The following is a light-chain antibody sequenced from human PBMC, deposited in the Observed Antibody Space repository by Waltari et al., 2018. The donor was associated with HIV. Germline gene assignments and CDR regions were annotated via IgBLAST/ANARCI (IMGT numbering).Light chain of an antibody. Sequence: SYELTQPPSVSVSPGQTASISCSGDKLGNKFAAWYQQKPGQSPVVVMSQDRSRPSGIPERFSGSNSGNTATLTISGTQAMDEADYYCQAWDSSTVVFGGGTKLTVL. V-gene: IGLV3-1*01. CDR3: QAWDSSTVV. J-gene: IGLJ2*01. CDR1: KLGNKF. CDR2: QDR.